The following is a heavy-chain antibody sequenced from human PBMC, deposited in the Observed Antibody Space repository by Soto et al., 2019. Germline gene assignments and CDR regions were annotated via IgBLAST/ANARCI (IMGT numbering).Heavy chain of an antibody. J-gene: IGHJ4*02. CDR2: IYYSGST. CDR1: GGSISSYY. CDR3: ARAGTSGYDILTGYSNHFDY. V-gene: IGHV4-59*01. Sequence: SETLSLTCTVSGGSISSYYWGWIRQPPGKGLEWIGYIYYSGSTNYNPSLKSRVTISVDTSKNQFSLKLSSVTAADTAVYYCARAGTSGYDILTGYSNHFDYWGQGTLVTVSS. D-gene: IGHD3-9*01.